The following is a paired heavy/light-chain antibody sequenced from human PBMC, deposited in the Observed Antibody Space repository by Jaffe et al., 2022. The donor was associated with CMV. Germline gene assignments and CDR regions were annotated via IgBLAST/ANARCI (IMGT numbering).Heavy chain of an antibody. V-gene: IGHV1-69*01. CDR1: GGTFSSYA. J-gene: IGHJ6*02. CDR2: IMPFFGTT. CDR3: VRTGSAVVTVGGRPNYYYYAMAV. D-gene: IGHD2-21*02. Sequence: QVQLVQSGAEVKKPGSSVKVSCKASGGTFSSYAITWVRQAPGQGLEWMGGIMPFFGTTNYAQKFQGRVTITADESTSTAYMDLSSLRSEDTAVYYCVRTGSAVVTVGGRPNYYYYAMAVWGQGTTVTVSS.
Light chain of an antibody. CDR1: QSLLNSNGYNY. J-gene: IGKJ4*01. V-gene: IGKV2-28*01. CDR2: LGS. CDR3: MQALQTPLT. Sequence: DIVMTQSPLSLPVTPGEPASISCRSSQSLLNSNGYNYLDWYLQKPGQSPQLLIFLGSTRASGVPDRFSGSGSGTDFTLKISRVEAEDVGVYYCMQALQTPLTFGGGTQVEI.